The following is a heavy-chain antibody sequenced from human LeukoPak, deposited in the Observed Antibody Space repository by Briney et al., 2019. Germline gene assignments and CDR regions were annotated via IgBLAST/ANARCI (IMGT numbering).Heavy chain of an antibody. CDR3: AIGGTYGSGS. CDR1: GFTFANTW. V-gene: IGHV3-74*01. CDR2: INNDGSTT. Sequence: GGSLRLSCAASGFTFANTWMHWVRQAPGKGLVWVSLINNDGSTTNYADSVKGRFTISRDDAKNTVYLQMNSLRAEDTAVYYCAIGGTYGSGSWGQGTLVTVSS. D-gene: IGHD3-10*01. J-gene: IGHJ4*02.